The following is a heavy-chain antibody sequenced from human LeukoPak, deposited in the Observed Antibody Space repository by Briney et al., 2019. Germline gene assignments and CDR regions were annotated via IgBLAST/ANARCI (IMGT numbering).Heavy chain of an antibody. V-gene: IGHV3-23*01. CDR3: AKDLVSFYYGSGSYGYFDY. D-gene: IGHD3-10*01. CDR1: GFTFSSYV. CDR2: MSGSGGST. Sequence: AGGSLRLSCAASGFTFSSYVMSWVRQAPGKGLEWVSGMSGSGGSTYYADSVKGRFTISRDNSKNTLYLQMNSLRAEDTAVYYCAKDLVSFYYGSGSYGYFDYWGQGALVTVSS. J-gene: IGHJ4*02.